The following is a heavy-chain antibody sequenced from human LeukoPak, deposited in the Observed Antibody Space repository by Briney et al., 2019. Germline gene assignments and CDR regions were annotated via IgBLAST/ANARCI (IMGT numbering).Heavy chain of an antibody. CDR3: ARGKMGTGFGR. CDR1: GDSVSNDNAV. Sequence: SQTLSLTCAISGDSVSNDNAVWNWIRQSPSRGLEWLGRTYYRSRWIYDYAVSVKGRMTINPDTSKNQFSLQLSSLAPEDTALYYCARGKMGTGFGRWGQGTLVTVSS. CDR2: TYYRSRWIY. D-gene: IGHD2-2*01. J-gene: IGHJ4*02. V-gene: IGHV6-1*01.